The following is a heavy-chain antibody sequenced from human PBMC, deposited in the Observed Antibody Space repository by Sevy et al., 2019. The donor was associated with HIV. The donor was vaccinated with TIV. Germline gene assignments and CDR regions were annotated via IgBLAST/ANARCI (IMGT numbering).Heavy chain of an antibody. V-gene: IGHV3-48*03. CDR3: ARDPNYDGSGNTLDI. D-gene: IGHD3-10*01. Sequence: GGSLRLSCAASGFTFSTYEMNWVRQAPGKGLEWLSYIDSSGGTIYYADSVRGRFTISRDNAKNSLYLQMNSLRAEDTAVYYCARDPNYDGSGNTLDIWGQGTMVTVSS. J-gene: IGHJ3*02. CDR2: IDSSGGTI. CDR1: GFTFSTYE.